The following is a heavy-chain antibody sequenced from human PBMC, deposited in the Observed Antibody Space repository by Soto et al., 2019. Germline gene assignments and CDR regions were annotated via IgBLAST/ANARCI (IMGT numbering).Heavy chain of an antibody. CDR2: MNPNSGDT. CDR1: GYSFTSYD. CDR3: ASPSEVATSNFYFFTMDV. D-gene: IGHD5-12*01. Sequence: ASVKVSCKASGYSFTSYDINWVRQATGQGLEWMGWMNPNSGDTGYAQKFQGRLTMTRDTSISTAYMELSSLRSEDTAIYYCASPSEVATSNFYFFTMDVWGQGTRVTVSS. J-gene: IGHJ6*02. V-gene: IGHV1-8*01.